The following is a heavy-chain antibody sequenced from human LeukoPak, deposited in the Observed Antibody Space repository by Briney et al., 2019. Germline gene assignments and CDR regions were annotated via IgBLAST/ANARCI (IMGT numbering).Heavy chain of an antibody. J-gene: IGHJ4*02. V-gene: IGHV1-8*01. D-gene: IGHD5-12*01. Sequence: ASVKVSCKASGYTFTSYDINWVRQATGQGLEWMGWMNPNSGNTGYAQKFQGRVTMTRNTSISTAYMELSSLRSEDTAVYYCARVQPGTIVATITWDDYWGQGTLVTVSS. CDR3: ARVQPGTIVATITWDDY. CDR2: MNPNSGNT. CDR1: GYTFTSYD.